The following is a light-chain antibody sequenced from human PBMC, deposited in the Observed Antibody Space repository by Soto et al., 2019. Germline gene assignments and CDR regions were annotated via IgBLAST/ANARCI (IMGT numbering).Light chain of an antibody. V-gene: IGKV3-20*01. J-gene: IGKJ2*01. Sequence: EIVLTQSPGSLSLSPGERATLSCRASQTVASSYLAWYQQKPGQAPRLLLYGASTRATGIPDRFSGSGSGTEFTLTISRLEPDDFAVYSCQQYGSSPYTFGPRTKLEIK. CDR1: QTVASSY. CDR3: QQYGSSPYT. CDR2: GAS.